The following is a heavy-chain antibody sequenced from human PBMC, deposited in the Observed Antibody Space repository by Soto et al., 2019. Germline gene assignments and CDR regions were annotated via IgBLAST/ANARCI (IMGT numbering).Heavy chain of an antibody. CDR1: GGFISSYY. Sequence: PSETLSLTCTVSGGFISSYYWSWIRQPPWKGLEWIGYIYYSGSTNYNPSLKSRVTISVDTSKNQFSLKLSSVTAADTAVYYCARGTRYCSGVSCPGGYYYDMDVWGQGTTVTVS. D-gene: IGHD2-15*01. CDR2: IYYSGST. V-gene: IGHV4-59*12. J-gene: IGHJ6*02. CDR3: ARGTRYCSGVSCPGGYYYDMDV.